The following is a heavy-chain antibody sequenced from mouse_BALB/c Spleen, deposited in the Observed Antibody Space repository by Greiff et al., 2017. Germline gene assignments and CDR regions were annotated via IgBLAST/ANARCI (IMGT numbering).Heavy chain of an antibody. J-gene: IGHJ2*01. CDR2: ISSGGGST. Sequence: EVKLVESGGGLVKPGGSLKLTCAASGFAFSSYDMSWVRQTPEKRLEWVAYISSGGGSTYYPDTVKGRFTISRDNAKNTLYLQMSSLKSEDTAMYYCARYYYGSSYFDYWGQGTTLTVSS. V-gene: IGHV5-12-1*01. CDR3: ARYYYGSSYFDY. CDR1: GFAFSSYD. D-gene: IGHD1-1*01.